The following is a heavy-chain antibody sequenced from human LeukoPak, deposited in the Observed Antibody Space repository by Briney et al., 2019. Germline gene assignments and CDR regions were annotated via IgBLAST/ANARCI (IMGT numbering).Heavy chain of an antibody. CDR1: GFTFSNSG. Sequence: GGSLRLSCAASGFTFSNSGMNWVRQAPGKGLEWVSTISGSGDSTYYADSVKGRFTSSRDNSKNTLYLQMNSLRAEDAAVYYCAKAPVTSCRGAYCYPFDYWGQGTLVTVSS. CDR2: ISGSGDST. J-gene: IGHJ4*02. CDR3: AKAPVTSCRGAYCYPFDY. V-gene: IGHV3-23*01. D-gene: IGHD2-21*01.